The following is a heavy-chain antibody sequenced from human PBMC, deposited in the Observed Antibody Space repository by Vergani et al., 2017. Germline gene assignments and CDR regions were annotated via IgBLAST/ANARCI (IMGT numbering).Heavy chain of an antibody. V-gene: IGHV4-34*01. D-gene: IGHD6-19*01. CDR1: GGSFSGYY. J-gene: IGHJ4*02. CDR3: ARRIAVAGAVDY. CDR2: INHSGST. Sequence: QVQLQESGPGLVKPSETLSLTCAVYGGSFSGYYWSWIRQPPGKGLEWIGEINHSGSTNYNPSLKSRVTISVDTSKNQFSLKLSSVTAADTAVYYCARRIAVAGAVDYWGQGTLVTVSS.